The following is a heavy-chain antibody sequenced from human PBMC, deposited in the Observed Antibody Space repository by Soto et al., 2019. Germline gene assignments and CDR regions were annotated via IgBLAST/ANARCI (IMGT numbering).Heavy chain of an antibody. D-gene: IGHD2-21*01. J-gene: IGHJ4*02. Sequence: GSLRLSCVASGFTFDDYGMSWVRQTPGEGLEWVSSINWSAANTKYGDSVRGRFTISRDNAKNSLYLQMNSLRAEDTAVYFCARTLGPRGPGSDGSDFRWTIDSWGQGILVTVSS. V-gene: IGHV3-20*04. CDR1: GFTFDDYG. CDR2: INWSAANT. CDR3: ARTLGPRGPGSDGSDFRWTIDS.